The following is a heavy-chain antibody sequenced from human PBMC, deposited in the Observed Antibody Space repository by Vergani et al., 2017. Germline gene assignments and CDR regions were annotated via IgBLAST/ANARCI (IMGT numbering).Heavy chain of an antibody. D-gene: IGHD6-6*01. CDR3: ARGGAALKAWFDP. CDR2: ISYDGSNK. J-gene: IGHJ5*02. V-gene: IGHV3-30-3*01. Sequence: VQLVESGGGLVQPGRSLRLSCAASGFTFDDYAMHWVRQAPGKGLEWVAVISYDGSNKYYADSVKGRFTISRDNSKNTLYLQMNSRRAEDTAVYYCARGGAALKAWFDPWGQGTLVTVSS. CDR1: GFTFDDYA.